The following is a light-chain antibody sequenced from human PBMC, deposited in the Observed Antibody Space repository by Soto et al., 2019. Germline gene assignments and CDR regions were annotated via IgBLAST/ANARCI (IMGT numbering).Light chain of an antibody. V-gene: IGLV1-40*01. CDR2: GNN. CDR1: SANIGAAYN. Sequence: SVLTLPPSVSGAPGQRVTMSCTGSSANIGAAYNVDWYQQLPGTAHKLLIYGNNNRPSGVPPRFYGSKSGTSASLAIAGLQAEDVRDYHCQSYHSSLSGYVFGSGTK. CDR3: QSYHSSLSGYV. J-gene: IGLJ1*01.